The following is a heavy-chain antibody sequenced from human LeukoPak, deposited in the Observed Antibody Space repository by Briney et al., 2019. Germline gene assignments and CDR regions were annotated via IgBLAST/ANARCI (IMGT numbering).Heavy chain of an antibody. J-gene: IGHJ4*02. D-gene: IGHD6-13*01. Sequence: PGGSVTLSRSASGFTVCINYMIWLRHAPGKGLEGVSIIYCGGDTYYADSVKGRFTISRDNSKNTLYLQMSSLRAEDTAVYYCTRGRGSTWYSDYCGQGTLVTVSS. CDR2: IYCGGDT. CDR1: GFTVCINY. CDR3: TRGRGSTWYSDY. V-gene: IGHV3-66*02.